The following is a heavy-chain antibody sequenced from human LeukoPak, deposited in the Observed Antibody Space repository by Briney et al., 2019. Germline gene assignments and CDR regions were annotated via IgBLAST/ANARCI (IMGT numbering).Heavy chain of an antibody. CDR3: VSGPDGASY. Sequence: PGGSLRLSCAASGFTFSTYWMDWVRQAPGEVLVWVSRIDCDREPTSYRDSVKGRFTISRDNAKNTLFLEMNSLRGDDTAVYYCVSGPDGASYWGQGTLVTVSS. CDR1: GFTFSTYW. D-gene: IGHD3-3*01. CDR2: IDCDREPT. V-gene: IGHV3-74*01. J-gene: IGHJ4*02.